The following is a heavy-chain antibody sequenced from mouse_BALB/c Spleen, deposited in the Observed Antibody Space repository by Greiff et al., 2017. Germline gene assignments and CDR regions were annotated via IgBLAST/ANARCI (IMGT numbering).Heavy chain of an antibody. D-gene: IGHD2-4*01. CDR1: GFTFSSYY. Sequence: EVKLVESGGGLVKLGGSLKLSCAASGFTFSSYYMSWVRQTPEKRLELVAAINSNGGSTYYPDTVKGRFTISRDNAKNTLYLQMSSLKSEDTALYYCARQRDYDGYFDVWGAGTTVTVSS. CDR3: ARQRDYDGYFDV. V-gene: IGHV5-6-2*01. CDR2: INSNGGST. J-gene: IGHJ1*01.